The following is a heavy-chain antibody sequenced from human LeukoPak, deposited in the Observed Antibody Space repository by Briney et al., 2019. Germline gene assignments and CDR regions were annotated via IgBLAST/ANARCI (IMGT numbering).Heavy chain of an antibody. J-gene: IGHJ5*02. Sequence: GGSLRLSCAASGFTFSSYAMSWVRQAPGKGLEWVSAISGSGGSTYYADSMKGRFTISRDNSKNTLNLQMNSLRAEDTAVYYCAKSRSSRVSWFDPWGQGTLVTVSS. V-gene: IGHV3-23*01. D-gene: IGHD6-13*01. CDR1: GFTFSSYA. CDR2: ISGSGGST. CDR3: AKSRSSRVSWFDP.